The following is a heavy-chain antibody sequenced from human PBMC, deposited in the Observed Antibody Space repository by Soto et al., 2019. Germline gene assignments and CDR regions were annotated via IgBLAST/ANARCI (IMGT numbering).Heavy chain of an antibody. CDR3: ARDTGDGTFDF. CDR2: INAGYGNT. J-gene: IGHJ4*02. CDR1: GYTFSSYA. Sequence: QVHLVQSGAEVRKPGASVKVPCKASGYTFSSYAMHWVRQAPGQRLEWMGWINAGYGNTKSSQKFQDRVTISRDTSASTAYMELTSLRSEDTAVYYCARDTGDGTFDFWGQGTLVTVSS. V-gene: IGHV1-3*01. D-gene: IGHD7-27*01.